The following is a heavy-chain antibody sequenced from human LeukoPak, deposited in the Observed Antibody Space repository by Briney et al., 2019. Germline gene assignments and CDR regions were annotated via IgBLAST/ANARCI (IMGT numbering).Heavy chain of an antibody. V-gene: IGHV4-59*12. CDR2: IYYSGST. J-gene: IGHJ6*03. CDR1: GGSISSYY. Sequence: PSETLSLTCTVSGGSISSYYWSWIRQPPGKGLEWIGYIYYSGSTNYNPSLKSRVTISVDTSKNQFSLKLSSVTAADTAVYYCARRARGVYYYYYMDVWGKGTTVTISS. CDR3: ARRARGVYYYYYMDV. D-gene: IGHD3-10*01.